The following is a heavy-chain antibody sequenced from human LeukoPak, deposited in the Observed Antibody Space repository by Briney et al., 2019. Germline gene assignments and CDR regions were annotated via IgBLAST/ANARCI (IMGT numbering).Heavy chain of an antibody. CDR2: ISGSGGST. CDR1: GFTFSDYA. D-gene: IGHD5-18*01. V-gene: IGHV3-23*01. CDR3: ARDLDSYGSY. Sequence: GGSLRLSCAASGFTFSDYAMSWVRQAPGKGLEWVSAISGSGGSTFYADSVKGRFTISRDNSKNTLYLQMNSLRAEDTAVYYCARDLDSYGSYWGQGTLVTVSS. J-gene: IGHJ4*02.